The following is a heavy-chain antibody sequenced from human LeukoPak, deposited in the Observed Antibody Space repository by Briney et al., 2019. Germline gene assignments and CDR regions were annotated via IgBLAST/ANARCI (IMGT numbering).Heavy chain of an antibody. CDR2: ISYDGSNK. D-gene: IGHD3-3*01. V-gene: IGHV3-30-3*01. J-gene: IGHJ6*02. Sequence: GRSLRLSCAASGFAFSSYAMHWVSQAPGKGLEWVAVISYDGSNKYYADSVKGRFTISRDNSKNTLYLQMNSLRAEDTAVYYCARDSITIFGVAPPHYYGMDVWGQGTTVTVSS. CDR3: ARDSITIFGVAPPHYYGMDV. CDR1: GFAFSSYA.